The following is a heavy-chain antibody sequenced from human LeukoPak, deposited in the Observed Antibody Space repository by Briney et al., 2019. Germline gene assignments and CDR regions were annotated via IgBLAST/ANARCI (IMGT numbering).Heavy chain of an antibody. Sequence: SVNLSCKASGRTFSSYAISWVRQAPGQGLEWMGGIIPIFGTANYAQKFQGRVTITTNESTSRAYMELSSLRSEDTAVYYCAGYDYVWGSYRHPASFDYWGQGTLVTVS. CDR1: GRTFSSYA. D-gene: IGHD3-16*02. CDR3: AGYDYVWGSYRHPASFDY. V-gene: IGHV1-69*05. CDR2: IIPIFGTA. J-gene: IGHJ4*02.